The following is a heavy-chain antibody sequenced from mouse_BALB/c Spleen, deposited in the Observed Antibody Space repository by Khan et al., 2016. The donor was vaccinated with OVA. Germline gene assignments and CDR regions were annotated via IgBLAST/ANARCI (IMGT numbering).Heavy chain of an antibody. V-gene: IGHV1-7*01. CDR3: ARRGLGCDFDY. Sequence: QVQLQQSGAELAKPGASVKMSCKASGYTFINYWMNWVKQRPGQGLEWIGYINPTTGYTEYNLKFKDKATLTADNSSSTAHMQLSSLPSEDAGVYYCARRGLGCDFDYWGQGTACTVSS. CDR1: GYTFINYW. J-gene: IGHJ2*01. CDR2: INPTTGYT. D-gene: IGHD3-3*01.